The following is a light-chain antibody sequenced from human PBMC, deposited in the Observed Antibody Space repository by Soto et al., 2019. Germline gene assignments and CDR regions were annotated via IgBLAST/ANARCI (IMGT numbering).Light chain of an antibody. CDR1: SSDVGGYNY. CDR3: SSYAGSNNLRV. V-gene: IGLV2-8*01. CDR2: EVS. J-gene: IGLJ3*02. Sequence: QSALTQPPSASGSPGQSVTISCTGTSSDVGGYNYVSWYQQHPGKAPKLMIYEVSKRPSGVPDRFSGSKSGNMASLTVSGLQAEDEADYYCSSYAGSNNLRVFGGGTQLTVL.